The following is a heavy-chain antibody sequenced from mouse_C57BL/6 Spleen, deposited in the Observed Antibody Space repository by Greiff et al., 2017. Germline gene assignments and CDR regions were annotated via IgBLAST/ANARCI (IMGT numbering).Heavy chain of an antibody. CDR2: ISSGGSYT. CDR3: ARRGGSREAMDY. Sequence: EVQLQESGGDLVKPGGSLKLSCAASGFTFSSYGMSWVRQTPDKRLEWVATISSGGSYTYYPDSVKGRFTISRDNAKNTLYLQMSSLKSEDTAMXDCARRGGSREAMDYRGQGTSVTVSS. CDR1: GFTFSSYG. V-gene: IGHV5-6*01. J-gene: IGHJ4*01. D-gene: IGHD1-1*01.